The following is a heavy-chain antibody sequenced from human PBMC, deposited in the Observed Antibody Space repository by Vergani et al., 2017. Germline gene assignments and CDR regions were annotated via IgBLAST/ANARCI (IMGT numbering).Heavy chain of an antibody. V-gene: IGHV4-39*01. J-gene: IGHJ4*02. Sequence: QLQLQQSGPGLVKPSETLFLTCTVSADSFSSGSYYWGWIRQPPGKSLEWIGSSYYSGLTYYNPSLKSRVAISVDTSKNQFSLKVTSVTAADMAVYFCARQRPGSGWSPGDFDDWGQGILVTVSS. CDR3: ARQRPGSGWSPGDFDD. D-gene: IGHD6-19*01. CDR2: SYYSGLT. CDR1: ADSFSSGSYY.